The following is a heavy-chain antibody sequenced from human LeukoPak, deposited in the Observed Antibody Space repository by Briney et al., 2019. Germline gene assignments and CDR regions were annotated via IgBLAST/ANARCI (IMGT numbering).Heavy chain of an antibody. J-gene: IGHJ4*02. CDR1: GYTFTCYG. V-gene: IGHV1-18*01. CDR3: ARDAEYCSSTSCSVFDY. D-gene: IGHD2-2*01. CDR2: ISAYNGNT. Sequence: ASVKVSCKASGYTFTCYGISWVRQAPGQGLEWMGWISAYNGNTNYAQKLQGRVTMTTDTSTSTAYMELRSLRSDDTAVYYCARDAEYCSSTSCSVFDYWGQGTLVTVSS.